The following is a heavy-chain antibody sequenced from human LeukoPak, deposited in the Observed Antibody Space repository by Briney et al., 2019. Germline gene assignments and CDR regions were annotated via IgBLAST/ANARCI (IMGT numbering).Heavy chain of an antibody. CDR3: ARDRAIFGVVTPYNWFDP. J-gene: IGHJ5*02. V-gene: IGHV3-7*01. CDR1: GFTLSSYW. CDR2: IKQDGSEK. Sequence: GGSLRLSCAASGFTLSSYWMSWVRQAPGKGLGWVANIKQDGSEKYYVDSVKGRFTISRDNAKNSLYLQMNSLRAEDTAVYYCARDRAIFGVVTPYNWFDPWGQGTLVTVSS. D-gene: IGHD3-3*01.